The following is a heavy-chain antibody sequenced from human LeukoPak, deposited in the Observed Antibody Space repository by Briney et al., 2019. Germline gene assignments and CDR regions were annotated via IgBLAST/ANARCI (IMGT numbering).Heavy chain of an antibody. V-gene: IGHV4-59*08. D-gene: IGHD6-13*01. CDR2: IYYSGNT. Sequence: PSETLSLTCTVSGGSISSYYWSWIRQPPGKGLEWIGYIYYSGNTNYNPSLKSRVTISVDTSKNQFSLKLSPVTAADTAVYYCARSPIRSSLDYWGQGTLVTVSS. CDR1: GGSISSYY. J-gene: IGHJ4*02. CDR3: ARSPIRSSLDY.